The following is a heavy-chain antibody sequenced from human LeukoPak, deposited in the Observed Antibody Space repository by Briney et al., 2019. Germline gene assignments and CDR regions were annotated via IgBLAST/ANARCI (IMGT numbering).Heavy chain of an antibody. Sequence: SETLSLTCTVSGGSISSSSYYWGWIRQPPGKGLEWIGSIYYSGSTYYNPSLKSRVTISVDTSKNQFSLKLSSVTAADTAVYYCARVDRYYDSSYFDYWGQRTLVTVSS. D-gene: IGHD3-22*01. V-gene: IGHV4-39*07. CDR3: ARVDRYYDSSYFDY. CDR1: GGSISSSSYY. CDR2: IYYSGST. J-gene: IGHJ4*02.